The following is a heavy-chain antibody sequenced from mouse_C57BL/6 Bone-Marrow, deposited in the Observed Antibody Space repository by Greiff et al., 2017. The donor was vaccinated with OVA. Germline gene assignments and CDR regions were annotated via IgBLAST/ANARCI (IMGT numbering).Heavy chain of an antibody. D-gene: IGHD4-1*01. V-gene: IGHV5-6*01. CDR3: AKLGLGYFDV. CDR1: GFTFSSYG. J-gene: IGHJ1*03. CDR2: ISSGGSYT. Sequence: EVKLVESGGDLVKPGGSLKLSCAASGFTFSSYGMYWVRQTPDKRLEWVATISSGGSYTYYPDSVKGRFTISRDNAKNTLYLQMSSLKSEDTAMYYCAKLGLGYFDVWGTGTTVTVSS.